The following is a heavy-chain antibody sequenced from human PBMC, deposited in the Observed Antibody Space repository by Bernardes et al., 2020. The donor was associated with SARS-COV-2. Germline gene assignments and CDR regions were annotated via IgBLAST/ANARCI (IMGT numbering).Heavy chain of an antibody. V-gene: IGHV4-39*01. Sequence: SETLSLTCTVSGGSISSRNYYWGWIRQPPGKGLEWIGSIYSSGSSYYNPSLQSRVSESMDTSKNQFSLRLSFVTAADTAVYYCAGSSCGIDCYIGGLRSWDYGMDVWGQGTTDTVSS. CDR1: GGSISSRNYY. CDR2: IYSSGSS. J-gene: IGHJ6*02. CDR3: AGSSCGIDCYIGGLRSWDYGMDV. D-gene: IGHD2-21*02.